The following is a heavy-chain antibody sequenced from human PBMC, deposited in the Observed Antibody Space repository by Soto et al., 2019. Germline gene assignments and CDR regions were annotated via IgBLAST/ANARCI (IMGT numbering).Heavy chain of an antibody. CDR3: ARAPADIVLMVYAPTDANWFDP. CDR1: GYTFTSYG. V-gene: IGHV1-18*01. J-gene: IGHJ5*02. Sequence: ASVKVSCKASGYTFTSYGISWVRQAPGQGLEWMGWISAYNGNTNYAQKLQGRVTMTTDTSTSTAYMELRSLRSDDTAVYYCARAPADIVLMVYAPTDANWFDPWGQGTLVTVSS. CDR2: ISAYNGNT. D-gene: IGHD2-8*01.